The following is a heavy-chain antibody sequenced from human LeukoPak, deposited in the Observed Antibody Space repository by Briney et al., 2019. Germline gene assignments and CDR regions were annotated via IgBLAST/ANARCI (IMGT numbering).Heavy chain of an antibody. CDR2: LSGRGDST. J-gene: IGHJ4*02. CDR1: GFRFNTNA. V-gene: IGHV3-23*01. D-gene: IGHD6-19*01. Sequence: PGGSLRLSCVASGFRFNTNAMTWVRQAPGKGLEWVSTLSGRGDSTFYADSVKGRFTISRDKSENTLHLQMNSLRAEDTAIYYCAKDQTVAGTYDSWGRGTLVIVSS. CDR3: AKDQTVAGTYDS.